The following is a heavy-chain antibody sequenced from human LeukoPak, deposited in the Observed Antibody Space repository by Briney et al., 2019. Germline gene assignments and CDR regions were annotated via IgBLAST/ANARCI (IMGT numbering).Heavy chain of an antibody. V-gene: IGHV1-46*01. CDR1: GYTFTSYY. Sequence: ASVEVSCKASGYTFTSYYMHWVRQAPGQGLEWMGIINPSGGSTSYAQKFQGRVTMTRDTSTSTVYMELSSLRSEDTAVYYCAREPYPTYSSGWYASVDPWGQGTLVTVSS. D-gene: IGHD6-19*01. J-gene: IGHJ5*02. CDR3: AREPYPTYSSGWYASVDP. CDR2: INPSGGST.